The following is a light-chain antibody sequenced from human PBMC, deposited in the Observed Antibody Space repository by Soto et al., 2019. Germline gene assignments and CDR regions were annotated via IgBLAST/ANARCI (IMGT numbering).Light chain of an antibody. CDR3: CSYAGGTSVV. V-gene: IGLV2-23*01. J-gene: IGLJ2*01. CDR2: EDI. Sequence: QSALTQPASVSGSPGQSITISCTGTSSDVGSYNLVSWYQQHPGKAPKLMIYEDIERPSGVSNRFSGSKSGNTASLTISGLQNEDEDDYYCCSYAGGTSVVFGGGTQLTVL. CDR1: SSDVGSYNL.